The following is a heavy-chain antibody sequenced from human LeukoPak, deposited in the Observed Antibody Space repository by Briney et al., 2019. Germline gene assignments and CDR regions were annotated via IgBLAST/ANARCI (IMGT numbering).Heavy chain of an antibody. CDR2: IYYSGST. J-gene: IGHJ6*03. CDR3: ARGGGNYYYYMDV. Sequence: SETQSLTCTVSGGSISSYYWSWIRQPPGKGLEWIGYIYYSGSTNYNPSLKSRVTISVDTSKNQFSLKLSSVTAADTAVYYCARGGGNYYYYMDVWGKGTTVTISS. V-gene: IGHV4-59*01. CDR1: GGSISSYY.